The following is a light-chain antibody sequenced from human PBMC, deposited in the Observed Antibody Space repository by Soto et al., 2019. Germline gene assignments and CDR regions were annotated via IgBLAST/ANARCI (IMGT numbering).Light chain of an antibody. V-gene: IGKV1-39*01. Sequence: DIQMTQSPSSLSASEGDRVTITCRASQSISSYLNWYQQKPGKAPNLLIYAASSLQSGVPSRFSGSGSGTDFTLTISSLQPEDFATYYCQQSYSSSWTFGQGTTVDIK. CDR1: QSISSY. J-gene: IGKJ1*01. CDR3: QQSYSSSWT. CDR2: AAS.